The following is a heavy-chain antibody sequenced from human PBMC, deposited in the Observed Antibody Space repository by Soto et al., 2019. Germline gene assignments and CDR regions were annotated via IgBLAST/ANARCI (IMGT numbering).Heavy chain of an antibody. J-gene: IGHJ4*02. CDR2: MYYSGTT. V-gene: IGHV4-39*01. Sequence: PSETLSLTCTVSGGSISSSSYYWGWIRQPPGKGLEWIGTMYYSGTTYYNPSLKSRVTISVDTSRNQFFLKLTSVTAADTAVYYCARLGPYDSTGYYRPFDYWGQGALVTVSS. D-gene: IGHD3-22*01. CDR1: GGSISSSSYY. CDR3: ARLGPYDSTGYYRPFDY.